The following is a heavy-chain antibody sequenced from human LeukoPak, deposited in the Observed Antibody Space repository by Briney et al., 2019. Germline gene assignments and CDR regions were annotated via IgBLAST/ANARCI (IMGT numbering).Heavy chain of an antibody. Sequence: SQTLSLTCAISGDSVSTNSAAGNWIRQSPSRGLEWLGRTYYRSKWYNDYAVSVKSRISINPDTSKNQFSLQLNSVTPEDTAVYYCARDMDYYDSGTYYNSCWFDPWGQGTLVTVSS. CDR2: TYYRSKWYN. J-gene: IGHJ5*02. CDR1: GDSVSTNSAA. V-gene: IGHV6-1*01. CDR3: ARDMDYYDSGTYYNSCWFDP. D-gene: IGHD3-10*01.